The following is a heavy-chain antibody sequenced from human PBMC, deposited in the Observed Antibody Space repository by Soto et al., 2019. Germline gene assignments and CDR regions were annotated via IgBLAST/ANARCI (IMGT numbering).Heavy chain of an antibody. J-gene: IGHJ4*02. Sequence: QVQLVQSGAEVKKPGSSVKVSCKASGGTFSSYTISWVRQAPGQGLEWMGRIIPILGIANYAQKFQGRVTITADTSPITAYMELSSLRSEDTAVYYCASSYGDYSVGYWGQGTLVTVSS. CDR3: ASSYGDYSVGY. D-gene: IGHD4-17*01. CDR2: IIPILGIA. V-gene: IGHV1-69*02. CDR1: GGTFSSYT.